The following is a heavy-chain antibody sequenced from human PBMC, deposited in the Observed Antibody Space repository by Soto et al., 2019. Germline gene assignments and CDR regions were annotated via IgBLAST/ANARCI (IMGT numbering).Heavy chain of an antibody. CDR3: ARTYYYDSSSDY. D-gene: IGHD3-22*01. CDR1: GGSVSSCSYY. Sequence: SETLSLTCTVSGGSVSSCSYYWIWIRQPPGKGLEWILYIYYSGSTNYNPSLKSRVTISVDTSKNQFSLKLSSVTAADTAVYYCARTYYYDSSSDYWGQGTLVTVSS. V-gene: IGHV4-61*01. CDR2: IYYSGST. J-gene: IGHJ4*02.